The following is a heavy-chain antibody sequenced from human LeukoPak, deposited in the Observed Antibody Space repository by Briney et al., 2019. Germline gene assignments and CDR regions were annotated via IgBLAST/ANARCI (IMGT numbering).Heavy chain of an antibody. D-gene: IGHD3-10*01. CDR3: ARVQYYGSGSYSYYMDV. J-gene: IGHJ6*03. V-gene: IGHV3-64*01. Sequence: PGGSLRLSCAASGFIFSSYAMHWVRQAPGKGLEYVSTISSNGGSTYYANSVKGRFTISRDNSKNTLYLQVGSLRAEDMAVYYCARVQYYGSGSYSYYMDVWGKGTTVTISS. CDR1: GFIFSSYA. CDR2: ISSNGGST.